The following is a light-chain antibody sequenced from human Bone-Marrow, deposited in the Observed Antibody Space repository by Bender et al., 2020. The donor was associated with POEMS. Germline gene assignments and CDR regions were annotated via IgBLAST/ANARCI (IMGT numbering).Light chain of an antibody. Sequence: QSVLTQPPSASGTPGQRVTISCSGGSSNIGAHAVNWYQHLPGTAPKLLIYSSHRRPSEVPDRFSGSRSGTSASLAISRVEVGDEADYYCAVWDDSLNGWVFGGGTKLTVL. CDR3: AVWDDSLNGWV. J-gene: IGLJ3*02. CDR2: SSH. V-gene: IGLV1-44*01. CDR1: SSNIGAHA.